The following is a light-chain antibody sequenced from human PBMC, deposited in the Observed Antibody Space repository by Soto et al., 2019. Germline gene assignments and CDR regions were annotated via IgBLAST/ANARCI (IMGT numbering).Light chain of an antibody. CDR2: RAS. J-gene: IGKJ4*01. CDR3: QHYSSLPLT. CDR1: QSISSS. Sequence: EIVMTQSPATLSVSPGDTATLSCRASQSISSSLAWYQQKPGQAPRLLIYRASTRATGIPARFSGSESGTEFTLTISSLQSEDFAMYSCQHYSSLPLTFGGGTKVEIK. V-gene: IGKV3-15*01.